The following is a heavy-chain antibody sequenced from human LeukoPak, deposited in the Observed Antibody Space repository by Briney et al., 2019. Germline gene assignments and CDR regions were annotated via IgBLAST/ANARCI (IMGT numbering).Heavy chain of an antibody. CDR2: ISYDGSNK. J-gene: IGHJ4*02. V-gene: IGHV3-30*04. CDR1: GFTFSSYA. D-gene: IGHD3-22*01. CDR3: ATILYYYDSSGYFY. Sequence: GGSLRLSCAASGFTFSSYAMHWVRQAPGKGPEWVAVISYDGSNKYYADPLKGRFTISRDNSKNTLYLQMHSLRAEARAVNYCATILYYYDSSGYFYWGQGTLVTVSS.